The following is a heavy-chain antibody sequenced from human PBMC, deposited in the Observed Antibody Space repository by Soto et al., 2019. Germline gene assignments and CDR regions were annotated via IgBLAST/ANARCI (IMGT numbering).Heavy chain of an antibody. CDR1: GGSISSYY. V-gene: IGHV4-59*01. D-gene: IGHD6-19*01. CDR2: IYYSGST. J-gene: IGHJ6*03. Sequence: SETLSLTCTVSGGSISSYYWSWIRQPPGKGLEWIGYIYYSGSTNYNPSLKSRVTISVDTSKNQFSLKLSSVTAADTAVYYCARSSSGQISLFYYYYYMDVWGKGTTVTVSS. CDR3: ARSSSGQISLFYYYYYMDV.